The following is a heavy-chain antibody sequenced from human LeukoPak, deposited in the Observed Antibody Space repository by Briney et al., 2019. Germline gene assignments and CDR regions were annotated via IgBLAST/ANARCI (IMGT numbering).Heavy chain of an antibody. CDR2: IYHSGST. Sequence: SETLSLTCAVSGGSINNNNWWTWVRQPPGKGLEWIGEIYHSGSTNYNPSLKSRVTLSVDTSKNQFSLKLSSVTAADTAVYFCARGGAGAFDIWGQGTMVTISS. J-gene: IGHJ3*02. CDR1: GGSINNNNW. D-gene: IGHD1-26*01. V-gene: IGHV4-4*02. CDR3: ARGGAGAFDI.